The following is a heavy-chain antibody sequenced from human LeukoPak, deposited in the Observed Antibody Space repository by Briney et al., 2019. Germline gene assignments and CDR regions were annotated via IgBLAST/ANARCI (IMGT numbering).Heavy chain of an antibody. D-gene: IGHD2-2*01. V-gene: IGHV1-69*01. Sequence: GSSVKVSCKASGGTFSSYAISWVRQAPGQGLEWMGGIIPIFGTANYAQKFQGRVTITADESTSTAYMELSSLRSKDTAVYYCARSRYCSSTSCYYWFDPWGQGTLVTVSS. CDR1: GGTFSSYA. CDR3: ARSRYCSSTSCYYWFDP. J-gene: IGHJ5*02. CDR2: IIPIFGTA.